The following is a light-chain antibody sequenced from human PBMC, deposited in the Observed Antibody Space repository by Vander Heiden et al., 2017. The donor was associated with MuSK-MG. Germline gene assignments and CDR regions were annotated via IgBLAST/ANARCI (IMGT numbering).Light chain of an antibody. V-gene: IGKV4-1*01. CDR2: WAS. CDR1: QSLFYSSNYKNY. Sequence: DIVMTQSPDSLAVSLGERATISCKSSQSLFYSSNYKNYLAWYQQKPGLPPELLIYWASTRKTGVPDRFSGSGSGTDFTLSISSLHAEDEAVYYCQRDDETRRTFGQGTRLEIK. CDR3: QRDDETRRT. J-gene: IGKJ2*01.